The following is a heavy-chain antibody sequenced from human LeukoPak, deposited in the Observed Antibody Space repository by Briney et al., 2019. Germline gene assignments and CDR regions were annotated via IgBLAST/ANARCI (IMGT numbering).Heavy chain of an antibody. V-gene: IGHV3-23*01. CDR2: ISGSGGST. J-gene: IGHJ4*01. CDR3: AKDLRTGLVVIGFDY. D-gene: IGHD3-22*01. CDR1: GFTFRSYA. Sequence: GGSLRLSCAASGFTFRSYAMSWVRQAPGKGLEWVSAISGSGGSTYYADSVKGRFTISRDNSKNTLYLQMNSLRAEDTDVYYCAKDLRTGLVVIGFDYWGHGTLVTVSS.